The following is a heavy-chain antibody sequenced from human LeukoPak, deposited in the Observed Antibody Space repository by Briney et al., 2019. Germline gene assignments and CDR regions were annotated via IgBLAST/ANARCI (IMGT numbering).Heavy chain of an antibody. CDR3: ARHVRYYDILTGYSGHAFDI. J-gene: IGHJ3*02. D-gene: IGHD3-9*01. V-gene: IGHV4-59*08. Sequence: SETLSLTCTVSGGSIISYYWSWIRQPPGKGLEWIGYIYYSGSTNYNPSLKSRVTISVDTSKNQFSLKLSSVTAADTAVYYCARHVRYYDILTGYSGHAFDIWGQGTMVTVSS. CDR1: GGSIISYY. CDR2: IYYSGST.